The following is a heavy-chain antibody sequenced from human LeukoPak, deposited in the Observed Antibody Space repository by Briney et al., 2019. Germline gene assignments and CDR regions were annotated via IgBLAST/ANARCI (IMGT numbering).Heavy chain of an antibody. CDR3: ARGHAYYDILTGYSIYAMDI. CDR1: GFTFSSYA. CDR2: ISYDGSNK. D-gene: IGHD3-9*01. J-gene: IGHJ6*02. V-gene: IGHV3-30-3*01. Sequence: GGSLRLSCAASGFTFSSYAMHWVRQAPGKGLEWVAVISYDGSNKYYADSVKGRFTISRDNSKNTLYLQMNSLRAEDTAVYYCARGHAYYDILTGYSIYAMDIWGQGTAVTVSS.